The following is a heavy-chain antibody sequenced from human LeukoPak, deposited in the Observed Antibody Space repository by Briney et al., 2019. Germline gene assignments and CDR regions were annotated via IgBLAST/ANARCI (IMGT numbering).Heavy chain of an antibody. CDR3: TRESGSYHGNDY. J-gene: IGHJ4*02. V-gene: IGHV1-2*06. CDR2: INPNNGAT. Sequence: GASVTVSFTASGYTFTGYYMHWVRQAPGQGLEWMGRINPNNGATNYAQKLQGRVTITGDTSISTAYMELSSLRSDDMAVYYCTRESGSYHGNDYWGQGTLVTVSS. CDR1: GYTFTGYY. D-gene: IGHD1-26*01.